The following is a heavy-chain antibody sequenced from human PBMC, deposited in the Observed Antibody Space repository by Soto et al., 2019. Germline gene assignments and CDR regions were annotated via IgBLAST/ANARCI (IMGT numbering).Heavy chain of an antibody. J-gene: IGHJ4*02. D-gene: IGHD1-26*01. CDR3: ASGGSYYEDY. V-gene: IGHV4-30-4*01. CDR1: GGSISSGDYY. Sequence: SETLSLTCTVSGGSISSGDYYWSWIRQPPGKGLEWIGYIYYSGSTYYNPSLKSRVTISVDTSKSQFSLKLSSVTAADTAVYYCASGGSYYEDYWGQGTLVTVSS. CDR2: IYYSGST.